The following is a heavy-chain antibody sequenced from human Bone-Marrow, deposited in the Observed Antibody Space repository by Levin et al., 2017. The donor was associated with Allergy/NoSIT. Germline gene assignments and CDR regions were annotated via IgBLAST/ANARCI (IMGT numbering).Heavy chain of an antibody. CDR1: DASISSSTYY. Sequence: SQTLSLTCSVSDASISSSTYYWAWIRQSPGKGLEWIGSIYYSGTTYYNLSLRSRFSIAVDTSKKQFSLRVNSVTAADTAVYYCARHHLPGASYYGMDVWGQGTTVTVSS. D-gene: IGHD2-2*01. J-gene: IGHJ6*02. CDR2: IYYSGTT. CDR3: ARHHLPGASYYGMDV. V-gene: IGHV4-39*01.